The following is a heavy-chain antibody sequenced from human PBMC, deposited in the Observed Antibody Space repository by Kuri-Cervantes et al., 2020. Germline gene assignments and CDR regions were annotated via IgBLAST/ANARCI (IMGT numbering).Heavy chain of an antibody. Sequence: GESLKISCAASGFTVSSNYMNWVRQAPGKGLECVSIIYRCESTYYADSVKGRFTVSRDNAKNSLYLQMNSLRAKDTAMYYCVRGLGSSRGSGDYWGQGTLVTVSS. J-gene: IGHJ4*02. CDR2: IYRCEST. CDR3: VRGLGSSRGSGDY. D-gene: IGHD3-10*01. V-gene: IGHV3-53*01. CDR1: GFTVSSNY.